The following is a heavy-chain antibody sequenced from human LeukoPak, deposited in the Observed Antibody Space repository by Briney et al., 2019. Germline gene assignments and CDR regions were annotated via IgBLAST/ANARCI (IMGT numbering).Heavy chain of an antibody. CDR1: GFTFNAYA. V-gene: IGHV3-23*01. CDR2: ITGSGAST. Sequence: GGSLRLSCVASGFTFNAYAMTWVRQVPGKGLDWVSLITGSGASTYYADSVKGRFTISRDNSKNTLYLQMNSLRAEDTAEYYCAKALGNCYSTTRYFDYWGQGTLVTVSS. D-gene: IGHD2/OR15-2a*01. CDR3: AKALGNCYSTTRYFDY. J-gene: IGHJ4*02.